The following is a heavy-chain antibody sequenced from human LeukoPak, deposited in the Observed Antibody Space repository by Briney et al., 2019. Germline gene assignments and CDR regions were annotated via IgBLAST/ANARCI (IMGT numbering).Heavy chain of an antibody. Sequence: GGSLRLSCADSGFTVSTSYMSWVRQAPGKGLELVSATYSGCGTFYADPVKGKFTISRDNSKNTLYLQMNSLRADDTAVYYCARGVSSWYKDPFDYCGRGALVAVAS. V-gene: IGHV3-66*01. CDR2: TYSGCGT. CDR1: GFTVSTSY. CDR3: ARGVSSWYKDPFDY. J-gene: IGHJ4*02. D-gene: IGHD6-13*01.